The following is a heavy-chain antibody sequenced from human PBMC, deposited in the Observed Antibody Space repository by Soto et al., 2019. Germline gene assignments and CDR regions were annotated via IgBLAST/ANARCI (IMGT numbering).Heavy chain of an antibody. D-gene: IGHD6-19*01. Sequence: GESLKISCKGSGYSFTSYWIGWVRQMPGKGLEWMGIIYPGDSDTRYSPSFQGQVTISADKSISTAYLQWSSLKASDTAMYYCARLGLGYSSGWCAFDIWGQGTMVTVSS. V-gene: IGHV5-51*01. J-gene: IGHJ3*02. CDR3: ARLGLGYSSGWCAFDI. CDR1: GYSFTSYW. CDR2: IYPGDSDT.